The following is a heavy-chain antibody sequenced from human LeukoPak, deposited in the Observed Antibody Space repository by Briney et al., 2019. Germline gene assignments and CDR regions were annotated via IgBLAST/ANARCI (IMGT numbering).Heavy chain of an antibody. D-gene: IGHD6-6*01. Sequence: SETLSLTCTVSGGSISSYYWSWIRQPPGKGLEWIGYIYYSGSTNYNPSLKSRVPISVDTSKNQFSLKLSSVTAADTAVYYCARGDSSSSRIYFDYWGQGTLVTVSS. J-gene: IGHJ4*02. CDR2: IYYSGST. CDR3: ARGDSSSSRIYFDY. V-gene: IGHV4-59*08. CDR1: GGSISSYY.